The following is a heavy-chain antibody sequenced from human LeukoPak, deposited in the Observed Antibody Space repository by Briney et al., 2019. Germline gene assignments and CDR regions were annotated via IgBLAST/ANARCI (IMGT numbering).Heavy chain of an antibody. Sequence: ASVKVSCKASGYTFTSYDINWVRQATGQGLEWMGWMNPNSGNTGYAQKFQGRVTITRNTSISTAYMELSSLRSEDTAVYYCARGKAYYDFWSGYSQGDYWGQGTLVTVSS. J-gene: IGHJ4*02. CDR3: ARGKAYYDFWSGYSQGDY. CDR1: GYTFTSYD. D-gene: IGHD3-3*01. V-gene: IGHV1-8*03. CDR2: MNPNSGNT.